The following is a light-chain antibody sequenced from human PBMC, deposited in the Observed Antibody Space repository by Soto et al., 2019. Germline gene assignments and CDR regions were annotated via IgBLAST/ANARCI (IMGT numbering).Light chain of an antibody. CDR3: QQYGGSPLVT. CDR1: QSLTNNY. CDR2: GAS. V-gene: IGKV3-20*01. Sequence: EVVLTQSPGTLSLSPGERATLFCRASQSLTNNYLAWYRQKPGQVPRLLIYGASSRVAGVSDRFSGSGSGTDFALTISRLELEDSAVYYCQQYGGSPLVTFGGGTKVEI. J-gene: IGKJ4*01.